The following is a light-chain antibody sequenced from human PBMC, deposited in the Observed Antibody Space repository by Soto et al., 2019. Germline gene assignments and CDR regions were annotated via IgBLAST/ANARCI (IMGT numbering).Light chain of an antibody. V-gene: IGKV1-33*01. Sequence: DIEMTQSPSSLSASVGDRVTITCQASQGISNYLNWYQQKPGKAPKLLIYDASNLETGVPSRFSGSGSGTDFTFTISSLLPEDIATYYCQQYDNLPPYTFGQGTKLEIK. J-gene: IGKJ2*01. CDR3: QQYDNLPPYT. CDR1: QGISNY. CDR2: DAS.